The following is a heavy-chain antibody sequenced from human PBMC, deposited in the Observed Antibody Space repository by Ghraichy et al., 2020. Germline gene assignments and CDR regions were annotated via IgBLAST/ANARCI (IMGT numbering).Heavy chain of an antibody. J-gene: IGHJ4*02. CDR3: ASSFEEYSSSWYYFDY. D-gene: IGHD6-13*01. V-gene: IGHV3-23*01. CDR2: ISGSGGST. Sequence: GESLNISCAASGFTFSSYAMSWVRQAPGKGLEWVSAISGSGGSTYYADSVKGRFTISRDNSKNTLYLQMNSLRAEDTAVYYCASSFEEYSSSWYYFDYWGQGTLVTVSS. CDR1: GFTFSSYA.